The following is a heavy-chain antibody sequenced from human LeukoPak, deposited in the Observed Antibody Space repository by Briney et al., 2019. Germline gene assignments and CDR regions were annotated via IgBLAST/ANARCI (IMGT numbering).Heavy chain of an antibody. CDR1: GFTFNSFA. CDR2: IWYDGSNK. D-gene: IGHD3-10*01. J-gene: IGHJ5*02. CDR3: ARGRGSGSYPNRFDP. V-gene: IGHV3-33*01. Sequence: GGSLRLSCAASGFTFNSFAMHWVRQAPGKGLEWVAVIWYDGSNKYYADSVKGRFTISRDNSKNTVYLQMNSLRAEDTGVYYCARGRGSGSYPNRFDPWGQGTLVTVSS.